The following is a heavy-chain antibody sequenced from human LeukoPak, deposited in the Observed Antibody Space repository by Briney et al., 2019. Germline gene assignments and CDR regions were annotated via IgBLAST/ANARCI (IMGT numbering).Heavy chain of an antibody. CDR2: IYSGGNT. J-gene: IGHJ6*02. V-gene: IGHV3-53*01. Sequence: GGSLRLSCAVSGFTVSSNYMNWVRQAPGKGLEWVSVIYSGGNTYYADAVKGRFTISRDNSKNTLYLQMNSLRAEDTAVYYCARSPTYYYGMDVWGQGTTVTVSS. CDR1: GFTVSSNY. CDR3: ARSPTYYYGMDV.